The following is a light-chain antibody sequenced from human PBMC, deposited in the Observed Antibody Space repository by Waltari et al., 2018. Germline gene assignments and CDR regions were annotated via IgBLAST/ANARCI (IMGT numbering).Light chain of an antibody. CDR2: WAS. CDR3: QQYHTTPYT. V-gene: IGKV4-1*01. J-gene: IGKJ2*01. Sequence: DIVMNQSQDSLAVSLDERGPNTCESNETSRYNNMNYLAWYQQRPGQPPKLLFSWASTRESGVPDRFSGSGSGTTFTLSISSLQSEDVAVYYCQQYHTTPYTFGQGTKLE. CDR1: ETSRYNNMNY.